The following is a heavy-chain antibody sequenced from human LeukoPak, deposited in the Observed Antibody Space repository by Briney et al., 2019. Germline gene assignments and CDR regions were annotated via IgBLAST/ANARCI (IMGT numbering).Heavy chain of an antibody. D-gene: IGHD3-10*01. J-gene: IGHJ6*04. CDR1: GYTFTSYY. CDR3: AARFMVRGEGVPVGMDV. CDR2: INPSGGST. Sequence: GASVKVSCKASGYTFTSYYMHWVRQAPGQGLEWMGIINPSGGSTSYAQKFQGRVTMTRDTSTSTVHMELSSLRSEDTAVYYCAARFMVRGEGVPVGMDVWGKGTTVTVSS. V-gene: IGHV1-46*01.